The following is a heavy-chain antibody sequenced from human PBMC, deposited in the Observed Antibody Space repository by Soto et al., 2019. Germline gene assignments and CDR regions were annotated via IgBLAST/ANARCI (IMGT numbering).Heavy chain of an antibody. CDR1: GFTFSSYG. CDR2: ISYDGSNK. D-gene: IGHD1-26*01. Sequence: QVQLVESGGGVVQPGRSLRLSCAASGFTFSSYGMHWVRQAPGKGLEWVAGISYDGSNKYYADSVKGRFTISRDNSKNTLYLQMNSLRAEDTAVYYCAKGLGGATYAFDYWGQGTLVTVSS. V-gene: IGHV3-30*18. J-gene: IGHJ4*02. CDR3: AKGLGGATYAFDY.